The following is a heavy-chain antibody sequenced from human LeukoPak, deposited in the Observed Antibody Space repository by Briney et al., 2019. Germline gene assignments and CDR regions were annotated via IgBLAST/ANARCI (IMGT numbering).Heavy chain of an antibody. CDR3: ARGASGSSKNGGAFDI. Sequence: SETLSLTCTVSGGSISSYYWSWIRQPPGKGLEWIGYIYYSGSTNYNPSLKSRVTISVDTSKNQFSLKLSSVTAADTAVYYCARGASGSSKNGGAFDIWGQGTMVTVSS. D-gene: IGHD1-26*01. CDR1: GGSISSYY. CDR2: IYYSGST. V-gene: IGHV4-59*01. J-gene: IGHJ3*02.